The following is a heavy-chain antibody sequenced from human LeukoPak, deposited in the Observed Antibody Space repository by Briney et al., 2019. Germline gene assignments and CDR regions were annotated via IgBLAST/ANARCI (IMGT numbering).Heavy chain of an antibody. CDR1: GFTFSSYA. CDR2: ISYDGSNK. V-gene: IGHV3-30-3*01. D-gene: IGHD5-12*01. Sequence: GRSLRLSCAASGFTFSSYAMHWVRQAPGKGREWVAVISYDGSNKYYADSVKGRFTISRDNSKNTLYLQMNSLRAEDTAVYYCARYGLRYSGYDIDYWGQGTLVTVSS. CDR3: ARYGLRYSGYDIDY. J-gene: IGHJ4*02.